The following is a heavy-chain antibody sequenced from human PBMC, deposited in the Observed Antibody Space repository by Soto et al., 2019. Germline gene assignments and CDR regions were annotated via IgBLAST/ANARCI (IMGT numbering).Heavy chain of an antibody. CDR3: AKSSDWNYDPYFDY. CDR2: IYSGGST. J-gene: IGHJ4*02. Sequence: GGSLRLSCAASGFTVSSNYMSWVRQAPGKGLEWVSVIYSGGSTYYADSVKGRFTISRDNSKNTLYLQMNSLRAEDTAVYYCAKSSDWNYDPYFDYWGQGTLVTVSS. CDR1: GFTVSSNY. D-gene: IGHD1-7*01. V-gene: IGHV3-53*01.